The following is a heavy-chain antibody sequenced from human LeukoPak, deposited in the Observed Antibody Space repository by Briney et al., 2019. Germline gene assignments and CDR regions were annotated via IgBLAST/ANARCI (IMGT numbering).Heavy chain of an antibody. CDR1: GYIFTGNY. CDR2: INPNGGGT. J-gene: IGHJ4*02. CDR3: ARGGYRYAVDY. Sequence: ASVKVSCKAAGYIFTGNYMHWVRQAPGQGLEWMGWINPNGGGTKFVQKFEGRVTVTRDTSISTVYMELSSLTSDDTAVYYCARGGYRYAVDYWGQGTLVAVSS. V-gene: IGHV1-2*02. D-gene: IGHD5-12*01.